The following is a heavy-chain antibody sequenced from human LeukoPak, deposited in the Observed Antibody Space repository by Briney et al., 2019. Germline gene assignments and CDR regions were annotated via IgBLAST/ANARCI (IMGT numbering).Heavy chain of an antibody. CDR1: GGSISSYY. Sequence: SETLSLTCTVSGGSISSYYWSWIRQPPGKGLEWIGYIYYSGSTNYNPSLKSRVTISVDTSKNQFSLNLSSVTAADTAVYFCARGPAASSFDSWGQGTLVTVSS. J-gene: IGHJ4*02. CDR3: ARGPAASSFDS. CDR2: IYYSGST. D-gene: IGHD2-2*01. V-gene: IGHV4-59*01.